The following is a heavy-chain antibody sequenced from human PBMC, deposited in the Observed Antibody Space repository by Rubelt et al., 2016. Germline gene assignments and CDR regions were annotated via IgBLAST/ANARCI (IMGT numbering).Heavy chain of an antibody. CDR3: VRGVDPAKTGY. J-gene: IGHJ4*02. CDR1: GGSFSGYY. CDR2: INHSGST. Sequence: QVQLQQWGAGLLKPSETLSLTCAVYGGSFSGYYWNWIRQPPGKGLEWIGEINHSGSTNYNPSLKSRVTISIETSKDQFSLKLSSVAAADTAVYFCVRGVDPAKTGYWGQGTLVTVSS. V-gene: IGHV4-34*01. D-gene: IGHD5-12*01.